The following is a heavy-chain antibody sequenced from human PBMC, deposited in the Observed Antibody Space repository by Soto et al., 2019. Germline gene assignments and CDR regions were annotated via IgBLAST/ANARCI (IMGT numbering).Heavy chain of an antibody. CDR3: ARAAIAAAPSDY. Sequence: QVQLQESGPGLVKPSETLSLTCTVSGGSINSYYWSWIRQPPGKGLEWIGYIYYSGSTNYNPSLKSRVTISVDTSKNQFSLKLSSVTAADTAVYYCARAAIAAAPSDYWGQGTLVTVSS. D-gene: IGHD6-13*01. CDR2: IYYSGST. V-gene: IGHV4-59*08. J-gene: IGHJ4*02. CDR1: GGSINSYY.